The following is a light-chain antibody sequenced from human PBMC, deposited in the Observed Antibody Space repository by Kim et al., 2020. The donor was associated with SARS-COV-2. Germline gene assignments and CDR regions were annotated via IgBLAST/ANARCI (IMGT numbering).Light chain of an antibody. CDR2: YDS. CDR3: QVWDTDTDDYV. J-gene: IGLJ1*01. Sequence: APGQTDRITCGGNNVGGHSVHWYQQKPGQAPVLVIYYDSDRTSGIPERFSGSKAATTATLTISRVEAGDEADYYCQVWDTDTDDYVFGTGTKVTVL. CDR1: NVGGHS. V-gene: IGLV3-21*01.